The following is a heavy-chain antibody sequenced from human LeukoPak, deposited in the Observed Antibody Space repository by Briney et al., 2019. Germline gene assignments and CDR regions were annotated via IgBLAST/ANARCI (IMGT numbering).Heavy chain of an antibody. J-gene: IGHJ6*02. Sequence: GVSLRLSCVASGSPFSDSWMHWVRQTPGKGLLWFSLITTDGSNRTYADSVKGRFTISRDNARNTLYLQMNSLRVEDTAVYYCARDRHYTMDAWGQGTTVTVSS. CDR3: ARDRHYTMDA. D-gene: IGHD3-10*01. CDR1: GSPFSDSW. V-gene: IGHV3-74*03. CDR2: ITTDGSNR.